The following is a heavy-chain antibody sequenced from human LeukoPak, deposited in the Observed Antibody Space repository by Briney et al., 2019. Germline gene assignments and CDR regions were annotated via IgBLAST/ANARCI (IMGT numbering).Heavy chain of an antibody. Sequence: GGSLRLSCAASGFTFSSYWMHWVRQAPGKGLVWVSRVKTDGSYTNYADSVKGRFTISRDNAKNTLYLQMSSLSVEDTALYYCAKDQVVATMGYYYYYMDVWGKGTTVTISS. D-gene: IGHD5-12*01. CDR2: VKTDGSYT. CDR1: GFTFSSYW. V-gene: IGHV3-74*01. J-gene: IGHJ6*03. CDR3: AKDQVVATMGYYYYYMDV.